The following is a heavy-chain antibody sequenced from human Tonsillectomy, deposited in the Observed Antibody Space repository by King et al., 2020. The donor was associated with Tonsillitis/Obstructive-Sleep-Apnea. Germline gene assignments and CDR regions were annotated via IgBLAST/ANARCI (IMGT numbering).Heavy chain of an antibody. CDR2: ISSSSSTI. J-gene: IGHJ4*02. V-gene: IGHV3-48*02. Sequence: VQLVESGGGLVQPGGSLRLSCAASGFTFSSYSMNWVRQAPGKGLEWVSYISSSSSTIYYADSVKGRFTISRDNAKNSLYLQMNSLRDEDTAVYYCAGDKDGSSWYSFFDYWGQGTLVTVSS. CDR1: GFTFSSYS. CDR3: AGDKDGSSWYSFFDY. D-gene: IGHD6-13*01.